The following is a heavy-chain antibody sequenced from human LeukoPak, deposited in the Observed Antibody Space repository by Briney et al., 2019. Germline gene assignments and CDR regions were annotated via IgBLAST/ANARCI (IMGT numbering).Heavy chain of an antibody. CDR1: GGSISSNIHY. D-gene: IGHD3-9*01. J-gene: IGHJ5*02. Sequence: PSETLSLTCTVSGGSISSNIHYWGWIRQPPGKGLEWIGSIYYSGSTYYNPSLKSRVTVSVDTSKNQFSLKLSSVTAADTAVYYCARLPAVDDILTGWGLFDPWGQGTLVTVSS. CDR2: IYYSGST. V-gene: IGHV4-39*07. CDR3: ARLPAVDDILTGWGLFDP.